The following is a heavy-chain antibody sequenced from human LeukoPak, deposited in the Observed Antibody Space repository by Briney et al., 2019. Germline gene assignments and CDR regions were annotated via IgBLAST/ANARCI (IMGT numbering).Heavy chain of an antibody. CDR2: ISWDGGST. D-gene: IGHD4-23*01. CDR1: GFTFDDYA. J-gene: IGHJ3*02. V-gene: IGHV3-43D*03. CDR3: VREGYGGVSDAFDI. Sequence: GGSLRLSCAASGFTFDDYAMHWVRQAPGKGLEWVSLISWDGGSTYYADSVKGRFTISRDNSKNSLYLQMNSLRAEDTAVYYCVREGYGGVSDAFDIWGQGTMVTVSS.